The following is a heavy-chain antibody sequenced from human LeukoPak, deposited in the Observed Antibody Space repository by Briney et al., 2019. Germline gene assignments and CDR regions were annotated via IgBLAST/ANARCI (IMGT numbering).Heavy chain of an antibody. CDR2: IYPGDSDT. V-gene: IGHV5-51*01. D-gene: IGHD3-3*01. CDR3: ARHSTYDFWSGYYHNWFDP. CDR1: GYSFTSYW. J-gene: IGHJ5*02. Sequence: GESLKISCKGSGYSFTSYWIGWVRQMPGKGLERMGIIYPGDSDTRYSPSFQGQVTISADRSISTAYLQWSSLKASDTAMYYCARHSTYDFWSGYYHNWFDPWGQGTLVTVSS.